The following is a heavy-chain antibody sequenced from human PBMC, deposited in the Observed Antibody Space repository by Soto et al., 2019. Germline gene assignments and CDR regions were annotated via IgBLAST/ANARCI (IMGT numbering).Heavy chain of an antibody. D-gene: IGHD6-13*01. CDR1: GGTFSSYA. CDR2: IIPIFGTA. V-gene: IGHV1-69*13. J-gene: IGHJ6*04. Sequence: SVKVSCKASGGTFSSYAISWVRQAPGQGLEWMGGIIPIFGTANYAQKFQGRVTITADESTSTADMELSSLRSEHTAVYYCAKTRSGYSSSWYRHYYDYYGMDVWGEGTTVTVSS. CDR3: AKTRSGYSSSWYRHYYDYYGMDV.